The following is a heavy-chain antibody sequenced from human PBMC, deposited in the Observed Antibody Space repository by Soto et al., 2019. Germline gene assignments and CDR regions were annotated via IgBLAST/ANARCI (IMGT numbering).Heavy chain of an antibody. CDR3: AREGRLQPLDY. J-gene: IGHJ4*02. D-gene: IGHD4-4*01. V-gene: IGHV4-30-4*01. CDR2: ILYSGET. Sequence: SETLSLTCTVSGGSISNPDYYWNWIRQPPGKGLEWIGSILYSGETSYNPSLKSRLNISVDTSKNQFSLSLRSVTASDTAVYFCAREGRLQPLDYWGQGTVVTVSS. CDR1: GGSISNPDYY.